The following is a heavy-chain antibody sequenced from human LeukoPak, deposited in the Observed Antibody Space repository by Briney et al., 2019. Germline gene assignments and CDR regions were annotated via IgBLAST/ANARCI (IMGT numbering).Heavy chain of an antibody. CDR3: ARDKGGYSGYDFDY. J-gene: IGHJ4*02. CDR2: INPNSGGT. V-gene: IGHV1-2*02. Sequence: GASVKVSCKASGYTFTGYYMHWVRQAPGQGLEWMGWINPNSGGTNYAQKFQGRVTMTSDTSISTAYMELSRLRSDDTAVYYCARDKGGYSGYDFDYWGQGTLVTVSS. D-gene: IGHD5-12*01. CDR1: GYTFTGYY.